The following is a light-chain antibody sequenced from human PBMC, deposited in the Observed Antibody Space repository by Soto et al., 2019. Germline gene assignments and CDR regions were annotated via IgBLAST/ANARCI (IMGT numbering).Light chain of an antibody. Sequence: EIVLTQSPGTLSLSPGERATRSCRASQSVGSNFLAWYQQKPGQAPKLLISGASSRATGIPDRFSGSGSGTDFTLTISRLEPEDFALYSCQQYGSSPGTFGQGTKLEIK. J-gene: IGKJ2*02. V-gene: IGKV3-20*01. CDR2: GAS. CDR1: QSVGSNF. CDR3: QQYGSSPGT.